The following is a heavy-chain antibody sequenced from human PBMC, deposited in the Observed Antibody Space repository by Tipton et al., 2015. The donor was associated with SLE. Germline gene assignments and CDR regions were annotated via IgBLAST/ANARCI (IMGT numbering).Heavy chain of an antibody. CDR1: GGSISSSSYY. J-gene: IGHJ4*02. CDR3: ARSGGFGELLFDY. V-gene: IGHV4-39*07. Sequence: TLSLTCTVSGGSISSSSYYWGWFRQPPGKGLAWIGEINHSGSTNYNPSLKSRVTISVDTSKNQFSLKLSSVTAADTAVYYCARSGGFGELLFDYWGQGTLVTVSS. D-gene: IGHD3-10*01. CDR2: INHSGST.